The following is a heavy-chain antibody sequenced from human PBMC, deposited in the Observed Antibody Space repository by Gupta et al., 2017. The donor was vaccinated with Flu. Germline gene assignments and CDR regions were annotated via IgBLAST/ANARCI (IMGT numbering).Heavy chain of an antibody. V-gene: IGHV3-23*01. J-gene: IGHJ4*02. CDR3: ANLDSSSWFNY. D-gene: IGHD6-13*01. CDR1: GFTFTSYT. CDR2: ISGSADDT. Sequence: EVQLLESGGGFIQPGGSLRLSCAASGFTFTSYTMTWFRQAPGKGLEWVSSISGSADDTYYADSVKGRFTISRDKSKSTLYLQMKRLRAEDTALDYWANLDSSSWFNYWGQGTLVTVSS.